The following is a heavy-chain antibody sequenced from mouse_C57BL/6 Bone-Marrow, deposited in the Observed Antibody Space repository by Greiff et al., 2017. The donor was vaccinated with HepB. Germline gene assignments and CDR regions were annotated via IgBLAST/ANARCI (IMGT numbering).Heavy chain of an antibody. CDR1: GYTFTSYG. J-gene: IGHJ4*01. CDR3: AGYGKYRYYAMDY. V-gene: IGHV1-81*01. D-gene: IGHD2-10*02. CDR2: IYPRGGDT. Sequence: VQLQQSGAELARPGASVKLSCKASGYTFTSYGISWVKQRTGQGLEWIGEIYPRGGDTYYNEKFKGKATLTADKSSSTAYMELRSLTSEDSAVYFGAGYGKYRYYAMDYWGQGTSVTVSS.